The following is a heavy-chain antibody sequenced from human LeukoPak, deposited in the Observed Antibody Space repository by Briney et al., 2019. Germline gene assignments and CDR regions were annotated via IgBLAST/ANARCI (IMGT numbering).Heavy chain of an antibody. CDR1: GFTFSSYW. CDR3: AKSSLYGSASGY. D-gene: IGHD6-19*01. J-gene: IGHJ4*02. Sequence: PGGSLRLSCAASGFTFSSYWLSWVRQAPGKGLEWVANIKQDGNDKYYVDSVKGRFTISRDNAKNSLYLQMNSLRAEDTAVYYCAKSSLYGSASGYWGQGTLVTVSS. V-gene: IGHV3-7*01. CDR2: IKQDGNDK.